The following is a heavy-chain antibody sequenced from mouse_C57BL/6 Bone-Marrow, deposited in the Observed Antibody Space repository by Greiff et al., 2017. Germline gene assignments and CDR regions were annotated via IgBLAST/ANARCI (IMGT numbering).Heavy chain of an antibody. CDR3: ARPYYSNYWYFEF. CDR2: IYPGSGST. Sequence: VQLQQPGAELVKPGASVKMSCKASGYTFTSYWITWVKQRPGQGLEWIGDIYPGSGSTNYNEKFKSKATLAVDTSASTAYMQLSSLTSEDSAVYYCARPYYSNYWYFEFWGTGTTVTVSS. CDR1: GYTFTSYW. D-gene: IGHD2-5*01. V-gene: IGHV1-55*01. J-gene: IGHJ1*03.